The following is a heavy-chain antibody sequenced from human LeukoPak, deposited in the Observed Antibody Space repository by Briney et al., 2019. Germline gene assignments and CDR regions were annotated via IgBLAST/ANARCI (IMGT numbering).Heavy chain of an antibody. Sequence: QPGGSLRLSCAASGFSFGEYWKLWVRQVPGRGLVWVARIDRDGTPRIYADSVMGRFTVSRDNAKFALYLQMNSLKDEDTAVYYCVASRWSGALDFWGQGSLVTVSS. D-gene: IGHD3-3*01. J-gene: IGHJ4*02. CDR3: VASRWSGALDF. V-gene: IGHV3-74*01. CDR2: IDRDGTPR. CDR1: GFSFGEYW.